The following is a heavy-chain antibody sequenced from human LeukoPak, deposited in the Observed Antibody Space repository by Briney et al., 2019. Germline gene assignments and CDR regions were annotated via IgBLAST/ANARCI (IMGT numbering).Heavy chain of an antibody. CDR2: IWYDGSSK. D-gene: IGHD6-13*01. Sequence: GGSLRLSCAASGFTFSSYGMHWVRQAPGKGLEWVAVIWYDGSSKYYADSVKGRFTISRDNSKNPLYLQMNNLRAEDTAVYYCARRAWHSSSNRINWFDPWGQGTLVTVSS. CDR1: GFTFSSYG. CDR3: ARRAWHSSSNRINWFDP. V-gene: IGHV3-33*01. J-gene: IGHJ5*02.